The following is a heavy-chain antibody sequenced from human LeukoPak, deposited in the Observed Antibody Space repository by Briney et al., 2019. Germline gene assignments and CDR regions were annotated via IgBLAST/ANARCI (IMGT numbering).Heavy chain of an antibody. CDR2: IYYSGST. CDR1: GGSFSGHY. CDR3: ARAGGYYDSSGSTAFDI. Sequence: KPSETLSLTCAVYGGSFSGHYWSWIRQSPGKGLEWVGYIYYSGSTNYNPSLKSRVTISVDTSKNQFSLKLSSVTAADTAVYYCARAGGYYDSSGSTAFDIWGQGTMVTVSS. V-gene: IGHV4-59*11. J-gene: IGHJ3*02. D-gene: IGHD3-22*01.